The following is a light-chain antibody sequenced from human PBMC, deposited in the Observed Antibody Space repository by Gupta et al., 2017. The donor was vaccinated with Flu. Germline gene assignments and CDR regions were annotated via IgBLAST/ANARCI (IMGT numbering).Light chain of an antibody. CDR1: SSDVGSFNL. Sequence: SITISCTGTSSDVGSFNLVSWYQQHPGKAPKLMIYEGSKRPSGVANRFSGSKSGNTASLTISGLQAEDEADYYCCSYAGGNTYVFGSGTKVTDL. V-gene: IGLV2-23*01. J-gene: IGLJ1*01. CDR2: EGS. CDR3: CSYAGGNTYV.